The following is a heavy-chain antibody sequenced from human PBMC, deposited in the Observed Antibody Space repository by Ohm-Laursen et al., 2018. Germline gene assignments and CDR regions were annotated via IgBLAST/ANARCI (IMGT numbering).Heavy chain of an antibody. V-gene: IGHV3-30*03. CDR1: GFTFSSYG. CDR2: ISYDGSNK. CDR3: ARWGTYSSSWYYFDY. Sequence: SLRLSCAASGFTFSSYGMHWVRQAPGKGLEWVAVISYDGSNKYYADSVKGRFTISRDNSKNTLYLQMNSLRAEDTAVYYCARWGTYSSSWYYFDYWGQGTLVTVSS. J-gene: IGHJ4*02. D-gene: IGHD6-13*01.